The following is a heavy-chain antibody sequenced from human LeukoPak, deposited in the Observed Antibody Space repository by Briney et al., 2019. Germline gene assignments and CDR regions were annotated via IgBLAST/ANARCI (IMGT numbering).Heavy chain of an antibody. CDR3: ARHGPAYCGGDCYSGWFDP. CDR1: GYSFTSYW. D-gene: IGHD2-21*02. J-gene: IGHJ5*02. Sequence: GESLKISCKGSGYSFTSYWIGWVRQMPGKGLEWMGITYPGDSDTRYSPSFQGQVTISADKSISTAYLQWSSLKASDTAMYYCARHGPAYCGGDCYSGWFDPWGQGTLVTVSS. V-gene: IGHV5-51*01. CDR2: TYPGDSDT.